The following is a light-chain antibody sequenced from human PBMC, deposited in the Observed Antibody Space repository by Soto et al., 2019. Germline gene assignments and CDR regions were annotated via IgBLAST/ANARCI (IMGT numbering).Light chain of an antibody. CDR3: QQSYSTPIT. CDR1: QSISSY. CDR2: AAS. Sequence: DMQMTQSPSTLSVSVGDRVTITCRASQSISSYLNWYQQKPGKAPKLLIYAASTLQSGVPSRFSGSGSGTDFTLTISSLQPEDFATYYCQQSYSTPITFGQGTRLEIK. J-gene: IGKJ5*01. V-gene: IGKV1-39*01.